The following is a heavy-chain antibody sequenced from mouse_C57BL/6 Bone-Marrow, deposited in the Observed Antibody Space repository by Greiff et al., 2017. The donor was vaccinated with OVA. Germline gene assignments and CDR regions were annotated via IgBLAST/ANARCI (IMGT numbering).Heavy chain of an antibody. CDR2: IDPANGNT. V-gene: IGHV14-3*01. Sequence: VQLKQSVAELVRPGASVKLSCTASGFNIKNTYMHWVKQRPEQGLEWIGRIDPANGNTKYTPKFKGKATITVDTSSSTAYLQLSSLTSEDTAIYYCEISCNGMDYWGQGTLVTVSS. CDR1: GFNIKNTY. D-gene: IGHD6-2*01. J-gene: IGHJ4*01. CDR3: EISCNGMDY.